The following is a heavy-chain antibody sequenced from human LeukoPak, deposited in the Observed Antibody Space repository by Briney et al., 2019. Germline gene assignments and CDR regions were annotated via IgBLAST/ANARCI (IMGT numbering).Heavy chain of an antibody. V-gene: IGHV4-59*01. CDR2: IYYSGST. Sequence: SETLSLTCTVSGGSISSYYWSWIRQPPGKGLEWIGYIYYSGSTNYNPSLKSRVTISVDTSKNQFSLKLSSVTAADTAVYYCARVFGSGSYYYYYYYYGMDVWGQGTTVTVSS. CDR1: GGSISSYY. J-gene: IGHJ6*02. CDR3: ARVFGSGSYYYYYYYYGMDV. D-gene: IGHD3-10*01.